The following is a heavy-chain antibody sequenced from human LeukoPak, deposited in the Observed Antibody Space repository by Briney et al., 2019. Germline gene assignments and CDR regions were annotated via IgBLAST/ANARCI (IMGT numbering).Heavy chain of an antibody. V-gene: IGHV3-23*01. CDR1: GFTFSSYA. D-gene: IGHD1-26*01. CDR2: SGSGGST. CDR3: AKDRHVGSHNY. Sequence: PGGSLRLSCAASGFTFSSYAMTWVRQAPGKGLEWVSVSGSGGSTYYADSVKGRFTISIDNSKNTVYLQMNSLRAEDTAVYYCAKDRHVGSHNYWGQGTQVTVSS. J-gene: IGHJ4*02.